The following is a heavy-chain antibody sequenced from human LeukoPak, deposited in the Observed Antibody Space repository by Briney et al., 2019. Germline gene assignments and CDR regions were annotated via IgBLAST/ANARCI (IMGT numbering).Heavy chain of an antibody. Sequence: PGGSLRLSCTTSGFTFDDYGLTWVRQAPGKGLEWVCGMNWNGGSLAYAGSVKGRFTISRDNAKKFPYLQMNSLRDEDTALYYCVRGYRPFDSPAMDVWGKGTTVIVSS. CDR3: VRGYRPFDSPAMDV. J-gene: IGHJ6*03. V-gene: IGHV3-20*04. CDR1: GFTFDDYG. D-gene: IGHD2-15*01. CDR2: MNWNGGSL.